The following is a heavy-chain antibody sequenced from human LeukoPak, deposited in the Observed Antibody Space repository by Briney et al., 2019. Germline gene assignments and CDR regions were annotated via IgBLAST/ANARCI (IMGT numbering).Heavy chain of an antibody. CDR1: GFTFSSYA. Sequence: GGSLRLSCAASGFTFSSYAMSWVRQAPGKGLEWVSSISSSSSYIYYADSVKGRFTISRDNAKNSLYLQMNSLRAEDTAVYYCARVFPWVVTNYFDYWGQGTLVTVSS. D-gene: IGHD4-23*01. CDR2: ISSSSSYI. J-gene: IGHJ4*02. V-gene: IGHV3-21*01. CDR3: ARVFPWVVTNYFDY.